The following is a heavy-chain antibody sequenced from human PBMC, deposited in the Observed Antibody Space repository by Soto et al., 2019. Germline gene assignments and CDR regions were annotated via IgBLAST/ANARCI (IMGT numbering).Heavy chain of an antibody. CDR1: GYTFNSYG. Sequence: QVPLVQSGTEVKKPGASVKVSCKASGYTFNSYGISWVRQAPGQGREWMGWISANNGDTNSAPKFQGRITMTTDTSTSTAYMELRSLRSDDTAVYYCATDYRAACGGSCYYFDYWGQGTLVTVSA. J-gene: IGHJ4*02. CDR2: ISANNGDT. CDR3: ATDYRAACGGSCYYFDY. D-gene: IGHD2-15*01. V-gene: IGHV1-18*01.